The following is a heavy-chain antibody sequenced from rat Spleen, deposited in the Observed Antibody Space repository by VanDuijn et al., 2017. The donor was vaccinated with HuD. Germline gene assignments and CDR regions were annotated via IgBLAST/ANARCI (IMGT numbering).Heavy chain of an antibody. CDR1: GFSLSSNG. CDR2: ISSGGSA. Sequence: QVQLKESGPGLVQPSQTLSLTCTVSGFSLSSNGVSWVRQPPGKGLEWIAAISSGGSAYYNSALKSRLSISKDTSKSQVFLKMNSLQPEDTGTYYCARQNYYDGSPYVMDAWGQGVSVTVSS. D-gene: IGHD1-12*02. J-gene: IGHJ4*01. V-gene: IGHV2S12*01. CDR3: ARQNYYDGSPYVMDA.